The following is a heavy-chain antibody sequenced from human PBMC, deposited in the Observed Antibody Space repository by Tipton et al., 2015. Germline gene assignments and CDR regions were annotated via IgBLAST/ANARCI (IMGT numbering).Heavy chain of an antibody. CDR1: GGSIAGNDYY. V-gene: IGHV4-34*01. Sequence: TLSLTCTVSGGSIAGNDYYWSWIRQPPEKGLEWIGEINHSGSTNYNASLKSRVTISVDTSKNQFSLKLSSVTAADTAVYYCARVGGGRRLRQQGRAFDFWGQGTMVTVSS. D-gene: IGHD1-26*01. CDR2: INHSGST. J-gene: IGHJ3*01. CDR3: ARVGGGRRLRQQGRAFDF.